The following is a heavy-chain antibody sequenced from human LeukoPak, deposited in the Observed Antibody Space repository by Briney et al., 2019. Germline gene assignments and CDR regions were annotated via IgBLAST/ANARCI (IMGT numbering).Heavy chain of an antibody. J-gene: IGHJ4*02. Sequence: QPGGSLRLSCSAAGFTFRSHAMHWGRQAPGKGLEYVSTINDDGSLTYYADSVKGRFTISRDNSKNTVYLQMNNLRPDDSAVYHCLKGGWATIGPPKDWGQGTQVSVSS. CDR1: GFTFRSHA. V-gene: IGHV3-64D*08. CDR3: LKGGWATIGPPKD. D-gene: IGHD5-24*01. CDR2: INDDGSLT.